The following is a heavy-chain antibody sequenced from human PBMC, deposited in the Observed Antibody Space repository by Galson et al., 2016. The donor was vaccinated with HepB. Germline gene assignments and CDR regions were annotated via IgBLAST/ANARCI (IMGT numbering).Heavy chain of an antibody. CDR1: GFAFSDAW. Sequence: SLRLSCAASGFAFSDAWMMWVRQAPGKGLEWVGRILSKAHGGTTHYAAPVKGRFTISGDDSENTLYLQMNSLKIEDTAIYYCTISDFSDYWGQGTLVTVSS. CDR2: ILSKAHGGTT. J-gene: IGHJ4*02. CDR3: TISDFSDY. V-gene: IGHV3-15*01. D-gene: IGHD4-11*01.